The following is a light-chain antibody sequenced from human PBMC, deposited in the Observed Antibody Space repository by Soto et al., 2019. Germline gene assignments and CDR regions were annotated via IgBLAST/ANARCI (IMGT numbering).Light chain of an antibody. Sequence: DIVMTQSPDSLAVSLGERATXNXXXXXXXXYSSNNKNYLAWYQQKPGQPPKLLIYWASTRESGVPDRFSGSGSGTDFTLTISSLQAEDVAVYYCQQYYSTPLTFGGGTKVDIK. CDR3: QQYYSTPLT. CDR1: XXXXYSSNNKNY. J-gene: IGKJ4*01. CDR2: WAS. V-gene: IGKV4-1*01.